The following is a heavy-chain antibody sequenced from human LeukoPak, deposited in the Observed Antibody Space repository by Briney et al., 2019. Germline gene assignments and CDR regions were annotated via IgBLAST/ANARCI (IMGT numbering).Heavy chain of an antibody. D-gene: IGHD2-15*01. J-gene: IGHJ5*02. V-gene: IGHV1-58*01. CDR1: GFTFTSSA. CDR2: IVVGSGNT. Sequence: ASVKVSCKASGFTFTSSAVRWVRQARGQRLEWIGWIVVGSGNTNYAQKFQERVTITRDMSTSTAYMELSSLRSEDTAVYYCAAGPYCSGGSCYQNWFDPWGQGTLVTVSS. CDR3: AAGPYCSGGSCYQNWFDP.